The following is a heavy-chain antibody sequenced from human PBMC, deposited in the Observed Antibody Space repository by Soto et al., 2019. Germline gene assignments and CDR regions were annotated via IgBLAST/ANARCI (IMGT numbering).Heavy chain of an antibody. CDR1: GFIFSSFG. V-gene: IGHV3-33*01. Sequence: QVHLVESGGGVVQPGRSLRLSCAASGFIFSSFGMHWVRQAPGKGLEWVAHIWYDGSNTYYAEFVKGRFTISRDNSRNTLYLQMNSLRAEDTAVYHCVRDLLGSGGHFDYWGQGTLVTVSS. J-gene: IGHJ4*02. D-gene: IGHD7-27*01. CDR2: IWYDGSNT. CDR3: VRDLLGSGGHFDY.